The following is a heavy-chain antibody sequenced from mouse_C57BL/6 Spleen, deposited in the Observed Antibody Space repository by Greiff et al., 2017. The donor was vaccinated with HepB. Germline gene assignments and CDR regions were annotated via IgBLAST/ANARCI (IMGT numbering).Heavy chain of an antibody. D-gene: IGHD1-1*01. CDR3: ELYYGSSWYFDV. V-gene: IGHV1-39*01. CDR2: INPNYGTT. J-gene: IGHJ1*03. Sequence: VQLKQSGPELVKPGASVKISCKASGYSFTDYNMNWVKQSNGKSLEWIGVINPNYGTTSYNQKFKGKATLTVDQSSSTAYMQLNSLTSEDSAVYYCELYYGSSWYFDVWGTGTTVTVSS. CDR1: GYSFTDYN.